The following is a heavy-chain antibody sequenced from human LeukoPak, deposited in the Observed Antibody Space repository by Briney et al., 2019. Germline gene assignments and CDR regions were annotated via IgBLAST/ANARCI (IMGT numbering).Heavy chain of an antibody. V-gene: IGHV3-11*01. CDR2: ISRRGNDV. D-gene: IGHD3-16*01. J-gene: IGHJ4*02. CDR3: ARSNDHTNYGGRGYLDH. CDR1: GFTFNDYY. Sequence: GGSLRLSCAASGFTFNDYYMTWIRQARGKGLEWVSSISRRGNDVYTADSVKGRLTISRDNAKDSVFLQINSLRVDDTAIYYCARSNDHTNYGGRGYLDHWGQGALVTVSS.